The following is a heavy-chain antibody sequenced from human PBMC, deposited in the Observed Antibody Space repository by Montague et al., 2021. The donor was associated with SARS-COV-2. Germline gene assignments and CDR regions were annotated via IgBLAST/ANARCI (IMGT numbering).Heavy chain of an antibody. J-gene: IGHJ4*02. Sequence: SETLSLTCTVSGGSVSSDTHNWAWIHQPPGKGLEWIASIFYKGNTYYNPSLRSRFTISINTSKNQLFLRVASVTAAGTAVYYCARVPNGRHDNWGPGALVTVSS. D-gene: IGHD2-8*01. CDR3: ARVPNGRHDN. V-gene: IGHV4-39*01. CDR1: GGSVSSDTHN. CDR2: IFYKGNT.